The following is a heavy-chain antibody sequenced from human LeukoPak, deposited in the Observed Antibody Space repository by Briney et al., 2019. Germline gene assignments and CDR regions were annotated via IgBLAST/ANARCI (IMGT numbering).Heavy chain of an antibody. D-gene: IGHD6-19*01. CDR3: ARNHRIAVAGRRGLWGDAFDI. CDR2: IFSNDGK. V-gene: IGHV2-26*01. Sequence: SGPTLVKPTETLTLTCTVSGFSLSNARMGVSWIRQPPGKALEWLAHIFSNDGKSYSTSLKSRLTISKDTSKSQVVLTMTNMDPVDTATYYCARNHRIAVAGRRGLWGDAFDIWGQGTMVTVSS. J-gene: IGHJ3*02. CDR1: GFSLSNARMG.